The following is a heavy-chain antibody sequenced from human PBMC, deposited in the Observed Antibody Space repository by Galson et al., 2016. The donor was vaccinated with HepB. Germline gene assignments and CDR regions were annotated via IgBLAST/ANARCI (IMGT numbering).Heavy chain of an antibody. CDR2: VYHSGST. CDR3: ASTTYFYDSIDYSAVYFQH. CDR1: GGSIKTFY. D-gene: IGHD3-22*01. Sequence: SETLSLTCTVSGGSIKTFYWSWIRESPGKGLEWIGHVYHSGSTNYNPSLKSRLTMAVDTSKNQFSLRLTSMTAADTAVYYCASTTYFYDSIDYSAVYFQHWGRGTLVIVSS. V-gene: IGHV4-59*01. J-gene: IGHJ1*01.